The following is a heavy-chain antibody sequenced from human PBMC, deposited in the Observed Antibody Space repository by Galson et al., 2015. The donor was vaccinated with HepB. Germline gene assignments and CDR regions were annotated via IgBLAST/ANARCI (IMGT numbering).Heavy chain of an antibody. CDR1: GVTLSSSG. V-gene: IGHV3-33*01. J-gene: IGHJ4*02. D-gene: IGHD4-11*01. Sequence: APRLCCAAAGVTLSSSGMHRFRHAPGQGVEWEGVNWYDGSDKYYADSVKGRFTISRDNSKNTLYLQMDSLRPEDTAVYYCASARGPTDYYFDYWGQGTLVTVSS. CDR3: ASARGPTDYYFDY. CDR2: NWYDGSDK.